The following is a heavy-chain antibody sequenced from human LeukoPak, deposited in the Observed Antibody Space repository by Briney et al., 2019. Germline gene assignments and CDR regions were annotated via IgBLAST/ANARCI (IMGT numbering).Heavy chain of an antibody. J-gene: IGHJ4*02. CDR1: GGSLTGYF. CDR2: VFYEGNT. Sequence: SETLSLTCTVSGGSLTGYFWSWIRQPPGKGLEWVGYVFYEGNTNYNPSLKSRVTTSVDTSKNQFSLRLNSVTAADTAVYYCVWQGTITYAYFDSWGQGVPVTVSS. V-gene: IGHV4-59*08. CDR3: VWQGTITYAYFDS. D-gene: IGHD2-2*01.